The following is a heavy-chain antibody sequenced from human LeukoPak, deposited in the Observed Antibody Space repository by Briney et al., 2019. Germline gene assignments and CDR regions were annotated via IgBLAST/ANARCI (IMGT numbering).Heavy chain of an antibody. Sequence: PSQTLSLTCTVSGGSISSGGYYWSWIRQPPGKGLEWIGYIYHSGSTYYNPSLKSRVTISVDRSKNQFSLKLSSVTAADTAVYYCARSEVGATTDYFDYWGQGTLVTVSS. CDR2: IYHSGST. V-gene: IGHV4-30-2*01. CDR3: ARSEVGATTDYFDY. CDR1: GGSISSGGYY. D-gene: IGHD1-26*01. J-gene: IGHJ4*02.